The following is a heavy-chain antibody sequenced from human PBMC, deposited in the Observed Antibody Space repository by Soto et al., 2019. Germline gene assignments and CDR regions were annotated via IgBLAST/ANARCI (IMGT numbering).Heavy chain of an antibody. D-gene: IGHD2-2*01. J-gene: IGHJ4*02. CDR1: GFTFSSYS. V-gene: IGHV3-21*01. CDR3: ARVAPPYCSSTSCFGAVDY. Sequence: EVQLVESGGGLVKPGGSLRLSCAASGFTFSSYSMNWVRQAPGKGLEWVSSISSSSSYIYYADSVMGRFTISRDNAKNSLYLQMNSLRAEDTAVYYCARVAPPYCSSTSCFGAVDYWGQGTLVTVSS. CDR2: ISSSSSYI.